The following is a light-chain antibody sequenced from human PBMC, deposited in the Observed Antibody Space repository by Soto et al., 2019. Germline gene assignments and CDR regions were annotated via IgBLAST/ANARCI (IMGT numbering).Light chain of an antibody. CDR2: EVS. CDR3: SSYTSSNTVI. CDR1: SSDVGDYNF. V-gene: IGLV2-14*01. Sequence: QSALTQPASVSASPGQSITISCTGTSSDVGDYNFVSWYQQHPAKAPKLLIYEVSNRPSGVSTRFSGSKSGSTASLTISGLQAEDEADYYCSSYTSSNTVIFGGGTKLTVL. J-gene: IGLJ2*01.